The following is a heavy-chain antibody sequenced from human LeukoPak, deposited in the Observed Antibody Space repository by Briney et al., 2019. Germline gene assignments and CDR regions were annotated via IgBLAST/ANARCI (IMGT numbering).Heavy chain of an antibody. CDR3: LAPQRDGYNSRQFDY. CDR1: GFTVSSCY. J-gene: IGHJ4*02. Sequence: GGSLTLSCAVSGFTVSSCYMSWVRQAPGGGLEWVSVIYSDGSTDYSDSVKGRFTISRDKSKKTLDLQMRSLSVEDTAVYYCLAPQRDGYNSRQFDYGGQGTLVTVSS. CDR2: IYSDGST. D-gene: IGHD5-24*01. V-gene: IGHV3-66*01.